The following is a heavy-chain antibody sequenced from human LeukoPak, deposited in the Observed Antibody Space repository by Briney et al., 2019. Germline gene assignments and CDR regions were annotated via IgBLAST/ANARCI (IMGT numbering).Heavy chain of an antibody. CDR1: GFTFSSYS. CDR2: ISSSSSYI. V-gene: IGHV3-21*01. D-gene: IGHD3-10*01. CDR3: ASPMTLVVRGVAGIDAFDI. J-gene: IGHJ3*02. Sequence: GGSLRLSCAASGFTFSSYSMNWVRQAPGKGLEWVSSISSSSSYIYYADSVKGRFTISRDNAKNSLYLQMNSLRAEDTAVYYCASPMTLVVRGVAGIDAFDIWGQGTMVTVSS.